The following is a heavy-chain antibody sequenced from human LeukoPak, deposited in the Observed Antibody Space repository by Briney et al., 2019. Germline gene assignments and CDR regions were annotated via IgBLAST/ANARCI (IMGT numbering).Heavy chain of an antibody. CDR2: TYYRSIWYH. V-gene: IGHV6-1*01. J-gene: IGHJ6*02. CDR3: ARDPAYNYGMDV. D-gene: IGHD2-2*01. Sequence: SQTLSLTCAISGDSVSSHSSAWNRIRQSPSRGLEWLGRTYYRSIWYHDYAVSVNSRISINPDTSKNQFSLQLTSVTHEDTAVYYCARDPAYNYGMDVWGQGTTVTVSS. CDR1: GDSVSSHSSA.